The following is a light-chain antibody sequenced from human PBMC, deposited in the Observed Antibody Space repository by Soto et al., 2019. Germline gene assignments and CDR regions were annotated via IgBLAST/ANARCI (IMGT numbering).Light chain of an antibody. J-gene: IGKJ1*01. CDR3: QQYNTYPWT. CDR1: QSISSW. Sequence: DIHMNQSPSTLSASVGDRVTITCLASQSISSWLAWYQQKPGKAPKLLIYKASSLESGVPSRFSGSGSGTEFTLTISSLQPDDFTTYYCQQYNTYPWTFGQGTKVDIK. CDR2: KAS. V-gene: IGKV1-5*03.